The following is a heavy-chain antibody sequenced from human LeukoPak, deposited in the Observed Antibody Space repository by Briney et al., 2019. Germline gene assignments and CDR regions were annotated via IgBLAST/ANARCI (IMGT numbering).Heavy chain of an antibody. J-gene: IGHJ4*02. Sequence: GGSLRLSCAASGFTFSSYSMNWVRQAPGKGLEWVSSISSSSSYIYYADSVKGRFTISRDNAKNSLYLQINSLRAEDTAVYYCARVEVMVRGVGGFDYWGQGTLVTAAS. CDR3: ARVEVMVRGVGGFDY. V-gene: IGHV3-21*01. CDR2: ISSSSSYI. CDR1: GFTFSSYS. D-gene: IGHD3-10*01.